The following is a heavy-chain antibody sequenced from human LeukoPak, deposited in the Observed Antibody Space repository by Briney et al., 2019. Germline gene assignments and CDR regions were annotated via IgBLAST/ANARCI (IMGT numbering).Heavy chain of an antibody. CDR2: IRYDGSNK. CDR3: AKDRRFRSRDYYYMDV. CDR1: GFTFSSYG. D-gene: IGHD3-10*01. V-gene: IGHV3-30*02. Sequence: PGGSLRLSCAASGFTFSSYGMHWVRQAPGKGLEWVAFIRYDGSNKYYADSVKGRFTISRDNSKNTLYLQMNSLRAEDTAVYYCAKDRRFRSRDYYYMDVWGKGTTVTASS. J-gene: IGHJ6*03.